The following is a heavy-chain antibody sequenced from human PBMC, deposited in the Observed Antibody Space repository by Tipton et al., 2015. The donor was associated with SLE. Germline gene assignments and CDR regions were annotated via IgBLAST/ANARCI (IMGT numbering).Heavy chain of an antibody. CDR2: INHSGST. J-gene: IGHJ6*02. CDR1: GGSVSSSNYY. Sequence: TLSLTCAVSGGSVSSSNYYWGWIRQPPGKGLEWIGEINHSGSTNYNPSLKSRVTISVDTSKIQFSLKLSSVTAADTAVYYCARGRLLEWLSTYYYYYGMDVWGHGTTVTVSS. CDR3: ARGRLLEWLSTYYYYYGMDV. V-gene: IGHV4-39*07. D-gene: IGHD3-3*01.